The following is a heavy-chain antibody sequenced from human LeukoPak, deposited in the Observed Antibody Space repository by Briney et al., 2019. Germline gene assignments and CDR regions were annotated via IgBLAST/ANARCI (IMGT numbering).Heavy chain of an antibody. CDR2: IKEDGSDK. CDR3: AKNGHYLDS. D-gene: IGHD2-8*01. CDR1: GFTFSSYW. J-gene: IGHJ4*02. V-gene: IGHV3-7*01. Sequence: PGGSLRLSCAASGFTFSSYWMSWVRQAPGKGLEWVADIKEDGSDKYYVDSVKGRFTISRDNAKNSLYLQMNSLRAEDTAVYYCAKNGHYLDSWGQGTLVTVSS.